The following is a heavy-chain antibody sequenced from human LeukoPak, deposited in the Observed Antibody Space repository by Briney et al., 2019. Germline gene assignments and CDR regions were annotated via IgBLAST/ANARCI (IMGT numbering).Heavy chain of an antibody. Sequence: PSETLSLTCTVSGGSISSYYWSWIRQPPGKGLEWIGYIYYSGSTNYNPSLKSRVTISVDTSKNQFSLKLSSVTAADTAVYYCARGRGYYGSGSSNYYYYGMDVWGQGTTVTVSS. J-gene: IGHJ6*02. V-gene: IGHV4-59*12. CDR2: IYYSGST. CDR3: ARGRGYYGSGSSNYYYYGMDV. CDR1: GGSISSYY. D-gene: IGHD3-10*01.